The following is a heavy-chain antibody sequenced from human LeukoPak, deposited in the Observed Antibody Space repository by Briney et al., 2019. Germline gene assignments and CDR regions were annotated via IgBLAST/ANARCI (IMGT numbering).Heavy chain of an antibody. Sequence: GGSLRLSCAASGFTFSSYAMSWVRQAPGKGLEWVSAISGSGGSTYYADPVKGRFTISRDNSKNTLYLQMNSLRAEDTAVYYCANHEDYGSGSYYHYYYYGMDVWGQGTTVTVSS. D-gene: IGHD3-10*01. CDR1: GFTFSSYA. CDR2: ISGSGGST. CDR3: ANHEDYGSGSYYHYYYYGMDV. V-gene: IGHV3-23*01. J-gene: IGHJ6*02.